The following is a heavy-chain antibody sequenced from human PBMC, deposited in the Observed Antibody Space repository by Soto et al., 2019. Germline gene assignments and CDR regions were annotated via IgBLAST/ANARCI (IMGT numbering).Heavy chain of an antibody. CDR3: ARVKGGTTRRAFDS. J-gene: IGHJ4*02. D-gene: IGHD1-7*01. V-gene: IGHV4-31*03. CDR1: GDSISSGGYY. Sequence: QVQLQESGPGLVKPSQTLSLTCTVSGDSISSGGYYWSWIRQHPGKGLEWIGYIYDNGGAYYSPSLKGRVVISVERSENKFSLRLSSVTAADTAVYYCARVKGGTTRRAFDSWGQGTLVTVSS. CDR2: IYDNGGA.